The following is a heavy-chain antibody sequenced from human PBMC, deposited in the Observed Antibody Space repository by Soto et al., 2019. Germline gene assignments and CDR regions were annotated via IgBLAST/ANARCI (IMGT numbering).Heavy chain of an antibody. D-gene: IGHD3-10*01. J-gene: IGHJ6*03. CDR3: ARNDVTMVRGVKYYYYMDV. CDR1: GGSINSYY. Sequence: SETMYLTRTVSGGSINSYYWSWIRQPPGKGLEWIGYIYYSGSTNYNPSLKSRVTISVDTSKNQFSLKLSSVTAADTAVYYCARNDVTMVRGVKYYYYMDVWGKGTTVTVSS. V-gene: IGHV4-59*01. CDR2: IYYSGST.